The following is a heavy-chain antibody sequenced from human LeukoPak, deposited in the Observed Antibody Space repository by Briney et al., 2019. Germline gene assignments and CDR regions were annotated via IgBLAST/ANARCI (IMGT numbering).Heavy chain of an antibody. CDR2: INPNSGGT. Sequence: ASVKVSCKASGYTFTGYYMHWVRQAPGQGLEWMGWINPNSGGTNYAQKFQGRVTMTRDTSISTAYMELSRLRSDDTAVYYCARVAARWLQFNRTVFDPWGQGTLVTVSS. D-gene: IGHD5-24*01. CDR3: ARVAARWLQFNRTVFDP. J-gene: IGHJ5*02. V-gene: IGHV1-2*02. CDR1: GYTFTGYY.